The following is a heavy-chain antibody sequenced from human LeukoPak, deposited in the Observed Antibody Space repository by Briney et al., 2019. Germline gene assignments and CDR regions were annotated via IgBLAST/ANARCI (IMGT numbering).Heavy chain of an antibody. CDR2: IYDSGST. J-gene: IGHJ5*02. Sequence: SETLSLTCTVSGGSLSSYYWSWLRQPPGKGLEWIGYIYDSGSTNYNPSLKGRVTISVYTSKNQFSLNLGSVTAADTAVYYCAREAGAGYYNWFDPGSQGTLVTVSA. CDR1: GGSLSSYY. CDR3: AREAGAGYYNWFDP. D-gene: IGHD6-19*01. V-gene: IGHV4-59*01.